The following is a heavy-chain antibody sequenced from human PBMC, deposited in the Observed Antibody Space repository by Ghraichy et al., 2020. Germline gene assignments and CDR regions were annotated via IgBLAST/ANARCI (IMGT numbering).Heavy chain of an antibody. D-gene: IGHD1-26*01. Sequence: GGSLRLSCAASGFTFSSYAMSWVRQAPGKGLEWVSAISGSGGSTYYADSVKGRFTISRDNSKNTLYLQMNSLRAEDTAVYYCAKTWGRGWELLRDAFDIWGQGTMVTVSS. CDR3: AKTWGRGWELLRDAFDI. CDR2: ISGSGGST. CDR1: GFTFSSYA. J-gene: IGHJ3*02. V-gene: IGHV3-23*01.